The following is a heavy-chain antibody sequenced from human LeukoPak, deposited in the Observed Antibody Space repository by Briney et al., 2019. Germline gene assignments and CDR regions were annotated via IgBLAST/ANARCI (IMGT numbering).Heavy chain of an antibody. CDR1: GFTFSSYA. J-gene: IGHJ1*01. CDR2: ITVSGNRA. V-gene: IGHV3-23*01. D-gene: IGHD3-22*01. CDR3: AKGGWLEKN. Sequence: GGSLRLSCAASGFTFSSYAMSWVRQAPGKGLEWVSGITVSGNRAFYADSVKGRFTISRDNSKNTLYLQMNSLRAEDTAVYYCAKGGWLEKNWGQGTLVTVSS.